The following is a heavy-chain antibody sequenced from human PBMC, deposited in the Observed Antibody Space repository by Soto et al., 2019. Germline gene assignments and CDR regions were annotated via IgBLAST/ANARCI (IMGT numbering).Heavy chain of an antibody. D-gene: IGHD2-15*01. CDR1: GFTFSSYG. Sequence: GGSLRLSCAASGFTFSSYGMHWVRQAPGKGLEWVAIIWYDGSNKYYADSVKGRFSISRDNSKNTLYLQMNSLRAEDTAVYYCARVKADKSKYYYYGMDVWGPGTTVTVSS. CDR2: IWYDGSNK. CDR3: ARVKADKSKYYYYGMDV. J-gene: IGHJ6*02. V-gene: IGHV3-33*01.